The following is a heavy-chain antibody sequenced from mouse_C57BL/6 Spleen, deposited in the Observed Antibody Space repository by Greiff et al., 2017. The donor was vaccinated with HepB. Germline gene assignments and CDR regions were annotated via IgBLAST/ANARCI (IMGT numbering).Heavy chain of an antibody. J-gene: IGHJ2*01. CDR2: ISDGGSYT. CDR1: GFTFSSYA. D-gene: IGHD1-1*01. Sequence: EVMLVESGGGLVKPGGSLKLSCAASGFTFSSYAMSWVRQTPEKRLEWVATISDGGSYTYYPDNVKGRFTISRDNAKNNLYLQMNHLKSEDTAMYYCARGGLLYYFDYWGQGTTLTVSS. CDR3: ARGGLLYYFDY. V-gene: IGHV5-4*03.